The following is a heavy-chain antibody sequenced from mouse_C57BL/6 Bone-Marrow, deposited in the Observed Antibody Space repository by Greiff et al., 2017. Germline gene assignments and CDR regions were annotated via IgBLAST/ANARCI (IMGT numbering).Heavy chain of an antibody. CDR2: IYPGSGNT. J-gene: IGHJ2*01. D-gene: IGHD1-1*01. CDR3: ARLGTTVVAWDY. CDR1: GYTFTDYY. V-gene: IGHV1-76*01. Sequence: QVQLQQSGAELVRPGASVKLSCKASGYTFTDYYINWVKQRPGQGLEWIARIYPGSGNTYYNEKFKGKATLTAEKSSSTAYMQLSSLTSEDSAVYFCARLGTTVVAWDYWGQGTTLTVSS.